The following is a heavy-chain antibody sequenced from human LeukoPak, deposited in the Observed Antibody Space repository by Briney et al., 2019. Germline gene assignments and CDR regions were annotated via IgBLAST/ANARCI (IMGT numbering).Heavy chain of an antibody. Sequence: GGSLRFSCAASGFTFSSYAMSWVRQAPGKGLEWVSAISGSGGSTYYADSVKGRFTISRDNSTNTLYLQMNTLRAEDTAVYSSDKAGAYSSSLFYYYYYTDVWGQGTTVTVSS. CDR3: DKAGAYSSSLFYYYYYTDV. CDR2: ISGSGGST. V-gene: IGHV3-23*01. D-gene: IGHD6-13*01. CDR1: GFTFSSYA. J-gene: IGHJ6*03.